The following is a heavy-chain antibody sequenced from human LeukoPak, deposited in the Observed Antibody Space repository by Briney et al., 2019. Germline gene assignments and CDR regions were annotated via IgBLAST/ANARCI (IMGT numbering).Heavy chain of an antibody. V-gene: IGHV4-39*01. J-gene: IGHJ4*02. Sequence: SETLSLTCTVSGGSISSYYWGWIRQPPGKGLEWIGSIYYSGSTYYNPSLKSRVTISVDTSKNQFSLKVSSVTAADTAVYYCARRGASSSEEYWGQGTLVIVSS. CDR2: IYYSGST. CDR1: GGSISSYY. D-gene: IGHD6-6*01. CDR3: ARRGASSSEEY.